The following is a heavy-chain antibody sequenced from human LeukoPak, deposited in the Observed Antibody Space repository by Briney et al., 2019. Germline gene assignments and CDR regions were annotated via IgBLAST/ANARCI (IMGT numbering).Heavy chain of an antibody. V-gene: IGHV3-23*01. Sequence: GGSLRLSCAASGFTFSSYAMSWVRQAPGKGLEWVSAISGSGGSTYYADSVKGRFTISRDNAKNSLYLQMNSLRDEDTAVYYCATLRRIAVAGQRDYWGQGTLVTVSS. CDR2: ISGSGGST. D-gene: IGHD6-19*01. CDR1: GFTFSSYA. J-gene: IGHJ4*02. CDR3: ATLRRIAVAGQRDY.